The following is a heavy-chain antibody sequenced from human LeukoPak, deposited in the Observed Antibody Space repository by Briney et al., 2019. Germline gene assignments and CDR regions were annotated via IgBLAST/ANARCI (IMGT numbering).Heavy chain of an antibody. J-gene: IGHJ4*02. D-gene: IGHD6-6*01. CDR2: ISAYNGST. CDR1: GYTFTSYG. V-gene: IGHV1-18*01. Sequence: GASVKVSCKASGYTFTSYGISWVRQAPGQGLEWMGWISAYNGSTNYARKLQGRVTMTTDTSTSTAYMELRSLRSDDTAVYYCARADEWVAARPYYFDYWGQGTLVTVSS. CDR3: ARADEWVAARPYYFDY.